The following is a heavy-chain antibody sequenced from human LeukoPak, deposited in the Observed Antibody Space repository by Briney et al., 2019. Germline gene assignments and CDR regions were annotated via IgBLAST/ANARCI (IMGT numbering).Heavy chain of an antibody. CDR1: GGTFSSYA. Sequence: ASVKVSCKASGGTFSSYAISWVRQAPGQGLEWMGRIIPILGIANYAQKFQGRVTITADKSTSTAYMELSSLRSEDTAVYYCARDEKVPPYYFDYWGQGTLVTVSS. D-gene: IGHD4/OR15-4a*01. J-gene: IGHJ4*02. V-gene: IGHV1-69*04. CDR2: IIPILGIA. CDR3: ARDEKVPPYYFDY.